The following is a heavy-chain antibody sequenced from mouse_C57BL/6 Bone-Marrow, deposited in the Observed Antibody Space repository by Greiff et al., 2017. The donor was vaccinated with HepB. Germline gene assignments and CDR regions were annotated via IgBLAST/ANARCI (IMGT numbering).Heavy chain of an antibody. Sequence: VQLQQPGAELVKPGASVKLSCTASGFNIKDDYMHWVKQRPEQGLEWIGWIDPENGDTEYASKFQGKATITADTSSNTAYLQLSSLTSEDTAVYYCTTIYYDYDVGVLFAYWGQGTLVTVSA. CDR2: IDPENGDT. CDR1: GFNIKDDY. V-gene: IGHV14-4*01. CDR3: TTIYYDYDVGVLFAY. D-gene: IGHD2-4*01. J-gene: IGHJ3*01.